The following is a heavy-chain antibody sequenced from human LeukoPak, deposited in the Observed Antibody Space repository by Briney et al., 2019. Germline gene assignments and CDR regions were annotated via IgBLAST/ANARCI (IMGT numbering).Heavy chain of an antibody. CDR1: GFTFSSYA. J-gene: IGHJ4*02. Sequence: GGSLRLSCAASGFTFSSYAMHWVRQAPGKGLEWVAVISYDGSNKYYADSVKGRFTISRGNSKNTLYLQMNSLRAEDTAVYYCAREKQWLVTGFDYWGQGTLVTVSS. CDR2: ISYDGSNK. D-gene: IGHD6-19*01. CDR3: AREKQWLVTGFDY. V-gene: IGHV3-30*04.